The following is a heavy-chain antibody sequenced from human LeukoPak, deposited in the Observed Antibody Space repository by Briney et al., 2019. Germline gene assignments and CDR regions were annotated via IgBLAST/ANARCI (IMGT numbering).Heavy chain of an antibody. J-gene: IGHJ4*02. D-gene: IGHD2-2*01. CDR2: IKEDGSEK. Sequence: GGSLRLSCAASGFTFSRSWMTWVRQAPGKGLEWVANIKEDGSEKYYVNSVKGRFTISRDNSKNTLYLQMNTLRAEDTAVYYCAKEKETGYCSTTSCYGGHWGQGTLVTVSS. CDR3: AKEKETGYCSTTSCYGGH. V-gene: IGHV3-7*03. CDR1: GFTFSRSW.